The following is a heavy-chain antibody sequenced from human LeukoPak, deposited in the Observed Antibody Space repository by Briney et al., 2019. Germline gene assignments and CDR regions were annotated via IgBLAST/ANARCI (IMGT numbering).Heavy chain of an antibody. D-gene: IGHD2-15*01. J-gene: IGHJ4*02. V-gene: IGHV3-72*01. CDR1: GFTFSDHY. CDR2: SKNKANSYIT. CDR3: ARDDGGQGDY. Sequence: GGSLRLSCAASGFTFSDHYMDWVRQAPGKGLEWVGRSKNKANSYITQYAAFVQGRFTISRDDSKNSLYLQINSLKTEDTAVYYCARDDGGQGDYWGQGTLVTVSS.